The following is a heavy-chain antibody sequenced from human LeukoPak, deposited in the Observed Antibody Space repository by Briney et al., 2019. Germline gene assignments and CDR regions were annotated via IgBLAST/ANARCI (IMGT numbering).Heavy chain of an antibody. D-gene: IGHD2-15*01. J-gene: IGHJ4*02. V-gene: IGHV3-72*01. CDR1: GFTFSDHY. CDR2: SKNKANSYIT. CDR3: ARDDGGQGDY. Sequence: GGSLRLSCAASGFTFSDHYMDWVRQAPGKGLEWVGRSKNKANSYITQYAAFVQGRFTISRDDSKNSLYLQINSLKTEDTAVYYCARDDGGQGDYWGQGTLVTVSS.